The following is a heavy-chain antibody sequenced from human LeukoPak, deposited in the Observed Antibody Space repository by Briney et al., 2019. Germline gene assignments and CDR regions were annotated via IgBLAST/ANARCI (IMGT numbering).Heavy chain of an antibody. D-gene: IGHD2-8*01. J-gene: IGHJ4*02. CDR3: TRSGKSNGYDY. CDR1: GFTFSGHW. V-gene: IGHV3-74*03. Sequence: PGGSLRLSCVASGFTFSGHWMHWVRQVPGKGLMAVSRITSDGNAASYADSVKGRFTISRANAKNTLFLEMNSLTAEDTALYHCTRSGKSNGYDYWGQGTLVTVS. CDR2: ITSDGNAA.